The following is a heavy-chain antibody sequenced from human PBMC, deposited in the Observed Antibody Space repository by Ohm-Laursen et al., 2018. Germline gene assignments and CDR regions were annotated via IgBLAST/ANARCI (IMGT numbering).Heavy chain of an antibody. CDR1: GYSISSSNW. Sequence: SETLSLTCAVSGYSISSSNWWGWIRQPPGKGLEWIGYIYYSGSTYYNPPLKSRVTMSVDTSKNQFSLKLTSVTAADTAVYYCARDKVAGNSGWYSDFWGQGTLVTVSS. J-gene: IGHJ4*02. CDR2: IYYSGST. CDR3: ARDKVAGNSGWYSDF. D-gene: IGHD6-19*01. V-gene: IGHV4-28*03.